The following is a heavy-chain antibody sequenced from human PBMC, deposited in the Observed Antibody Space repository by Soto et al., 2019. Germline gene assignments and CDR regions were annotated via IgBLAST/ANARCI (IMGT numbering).Heavy chain of an antibody. D-gene: IGHD4-17*01. V-gene: IGHV3-73*02. J-gene: IGHJ4*02. CDR1: GFTFGGSA. Sequence: EVQLVESGGGVVQPGGSLKLSCAASGFTFGGSAMQWVRQASGEGLEWLGRIGSRGNSYATAYAASVKDRFTISRDDSKNTACLQMNNLKPEDTAVYYCSRDDADWLFNWGQGALVTFSS. CDR3: SRDDADWLFN. CDR2: IGSRGNSYAT.